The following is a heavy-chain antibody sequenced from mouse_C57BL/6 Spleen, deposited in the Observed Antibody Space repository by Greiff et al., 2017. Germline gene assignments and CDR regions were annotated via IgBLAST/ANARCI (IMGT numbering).Heavy chain of an antibody. V-gene: IGHV5-17*01. Sequence: EVQGVESGGGLVKPGGSLKLSCAASGFTFSDYGMHWVRQAPEKGLEWVAYISSGSSTIYYADTVTGRFTISSDNAKNTLFLQMTSLRSEDTAMYYCARKWLLRYYAMDYWGQGTSVTVSS. CDR1: GFTFSDYG. CDR2: ISSGSSTI. CDR3: ARKWLLRYYAMDY. J-gene: IGHJ4*01. D-gene: IGHD2-3*01.